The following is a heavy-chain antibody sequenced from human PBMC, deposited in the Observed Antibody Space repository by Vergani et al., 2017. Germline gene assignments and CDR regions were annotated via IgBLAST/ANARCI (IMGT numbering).Heavy chain of an antibody. CDR2: IYYSGST. D-gene: IGHD2-2*01. V-gene: IGHV4-30-4*01. Sequence: QVQLQESGPGLVKPSQTLSLTCTVSGGSISSGDYYWSWIRQPPGKGLEWIGYIYYSGSTYYNPSLKSRVTISVDTSKNQFSLKLSSVTAADTAVYYCAREGGYCSSTSCYAGYNWFDPWGQGTLVTVSS. CDR3: AREGGYCSSTSCYAGYNWFDP. J-gene: IGHJ5*02. CDR1: GGSISSGDYY.